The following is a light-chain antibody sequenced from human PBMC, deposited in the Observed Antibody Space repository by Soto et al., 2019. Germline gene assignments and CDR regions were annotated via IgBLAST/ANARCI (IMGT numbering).Light chain of an antibody. V-gene: IGLV2-8*01. CDR2: EVS. CDR1: SDVGGYNY. Sequence: QSVLTQPPSVSGAPGQRVTISYTGSSDVGGYNYVSWYQQHPGKAPKLMIYEVSKRPSGVPDRFSGSKSGNTASLTVSGLQAEDEADYYCISYAGTAYVFGTGTKVTVL. J-gene: IGLJ1*01. CDR3: ISYAGTAYV.